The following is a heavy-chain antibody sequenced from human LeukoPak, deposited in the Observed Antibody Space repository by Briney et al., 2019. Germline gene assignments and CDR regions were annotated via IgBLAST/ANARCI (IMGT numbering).Heavy chain of an antibody. CDR1: GGSFSGYY. J-gene: IGHJ3*02. D-gene: IGHD5-18*01. CDR2: INHSGST. V-gene: IGHV4-34*01. CDR3: ARVGGYSYGRDAFDI. Sequence: SETLSLTCALYGGSFSGYYWSWIRQPPGKGLEWIGEINHSGSTNYNPSLKSRVTISVDTSKNQFSLKLSSVTAADTAVYYCARVGGYSYGRDAFDIWGQGTMVTVSS.